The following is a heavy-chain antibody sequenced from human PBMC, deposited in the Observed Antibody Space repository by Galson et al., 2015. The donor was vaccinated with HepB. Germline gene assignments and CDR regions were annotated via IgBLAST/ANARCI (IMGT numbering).Heavy chain of an antibody. J-gene: IGHJ5*02. CDR2: ISSNGGST. Sequence: SLRLSCAASGFTFSSYTMHWVRQAPGKGLEYVSAISSNGGSTYYANSVKGRFTISRDNSKNTLYLQMGSLRAEGVTVYYCARGGSSGFLDLDPWGQGTLVTVSS. D-gene: IGHD3/OR15-3a*01. CDR3: ARGGSSGFLDLDP. CDR1: GFTFSSYT. V-gene: IGHV3-64*01.